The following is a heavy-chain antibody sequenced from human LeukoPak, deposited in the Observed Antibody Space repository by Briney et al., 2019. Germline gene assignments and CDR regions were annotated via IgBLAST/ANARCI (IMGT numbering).Heavy chain of an antibody. D-gene: IGHD1-26*01. J-gene: IGHJ4*02. CDR2: IYTSGST. CDR3: ARWGWEPDYFDY. CDR1: GGSISSGSYY. V-gene: IGHV4-61*02. Sequence: SQTLSLTRTVSGGSISSGSYYWSWIRQPAGKGLEWIGRIYTSGSTNYNPSLKSRVTISVDTSKNQFSLKLSSVTAADTAVYYCARWGWEPDYFDYWGQGTLVTVSS.